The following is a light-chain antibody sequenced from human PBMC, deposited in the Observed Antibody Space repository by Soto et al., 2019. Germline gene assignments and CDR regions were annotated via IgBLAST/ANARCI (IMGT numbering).Light chain of an antibody. V-gene: IGLV2-14*01. CDR1: SSDVGTYNY. CDR2: EVS. J-gene: IGLJ3*02. CDR3: SSFTTSSTRV. Sequence: QSALTQPASVSGSPGQSITISCAGTSSDVGTYNYVSWYQQHPGSTPRIIIYEVSNRPSGVSDRFSASKSGNTASLTISGLLAGDEADYYCSSFTTSSTRVFGGGTKLTVL.